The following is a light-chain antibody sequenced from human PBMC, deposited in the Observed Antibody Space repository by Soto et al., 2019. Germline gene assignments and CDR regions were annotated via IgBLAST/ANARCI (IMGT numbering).Light chain of an antibody. J-gene: IGLJ2*01. Sequence: SYELTQPPSLSLAPGKTATITCGGDNIGSKSVHWYQHRPGQAPVLAISYNSDRPAGIPERFSGANSGDTATLTISRVEAGDEADYYCQVWDVSSGHPGVVFGGGTQLTVL. CDR2: YNS. CDR3: QVWDVSSGHPGVV. CDR1: NIGSKS. V-gene: IGLV3-21*04.